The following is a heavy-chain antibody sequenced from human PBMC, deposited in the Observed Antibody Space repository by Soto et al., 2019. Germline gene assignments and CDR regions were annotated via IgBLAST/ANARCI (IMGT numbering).Heavy chain of an antibody. CDR1: GYSFTDYH. D-gene: IGHD2-8*01. J-gene: IGHJ6*02. Sequence: ASVKVSCKASGYSFTDYHIHWVRQAPGQGLEWLGRINPKSGGTSTAQKFQGWVTMTTDTSISTASMELTRLTSDDTAIYYCARGDSTDCSNGVCSFFYNHDMDVWGQGTTGTV. CDR2: INPKSGGT. CDR3: ARGDSTDCSNGVCSFFYNHDMDV. V-gene: IGHV1-2*04.